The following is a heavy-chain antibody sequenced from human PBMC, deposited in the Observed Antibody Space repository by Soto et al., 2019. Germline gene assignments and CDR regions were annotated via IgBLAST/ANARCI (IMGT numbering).Heavy chain of an antibody. CDR2: IYTSGST. D-gene: IGHD3-3*01. V-gene: IGHV4-4*07. Sequence: QVQLQESGPGLVKPSETLSLTCTVSGGSISSYYWSWIRQPAGKGLEWIGRIYTSGSTNYNPSLKSRVTMSVDTSKNQFSLKLSSVTAADTAVYYCARGQTYYDFWSGYPYYYYYGMDVWGQGTTVTVS. J-gene: IGHJ6*02. CDR1: GGSISSYY. CDR3: ARGQTYYDFWSGYPYYYYYGMDV.